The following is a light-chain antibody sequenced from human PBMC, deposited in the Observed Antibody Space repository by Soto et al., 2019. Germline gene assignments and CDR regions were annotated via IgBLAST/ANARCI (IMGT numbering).Light chain of an antibody. Sequence: DMQMTESPSSLSASVGDRVTITCRASQSISSSLYWYQQRPGKAPKLLIYAASSLQSGVPSRFSGSGSGTDFTLTISSLQPEDFAPHYCQQSYSTPITFGQGTRLEIK. J-gene: IGKJ5*01. CDR3: QQSYSTPIT. V-gene: IGKV1-39*01. CDR1: QSISSS. CDR2: AAS.